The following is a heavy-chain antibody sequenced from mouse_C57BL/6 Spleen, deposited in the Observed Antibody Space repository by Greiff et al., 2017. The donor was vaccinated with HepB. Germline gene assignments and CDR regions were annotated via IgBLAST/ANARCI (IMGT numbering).Heavy chain of an antibody. CDR1: GFSLTSYG. V-gene: IGHV2-2*01. CDR3: ASYYYGSTAGFAY. Sequence: QVQLQQSGPGLVQPSQSLSITCTVSGFSLTSYGVHWVRQSPGKGLEWLGVIWSGGSTDYNAAFISRLSISKDNSKSQVFFKMNSLQADDTAIYYCASYYYGSTAGFAYWGQGTLVTVSA. D-gene: IGHD1-1*01. J-gene: IGHJ3*01. CDR2: IWSGGST.